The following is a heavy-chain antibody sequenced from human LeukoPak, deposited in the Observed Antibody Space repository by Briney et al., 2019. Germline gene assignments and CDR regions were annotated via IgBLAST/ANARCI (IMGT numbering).Heavy chain of an antibody. CDR3: AKEGGTTGTTLAFLDL. CDR2: ISGSGGRT. J-gene: IGHJ2*01. V-gene: IGHV3-23*01. D-gene: IGHD1-7*01. CDR1: GFTFSSYA. Sequence: GGSLRLSCAASGFTFSSYAMSWVRQAPGKGLERVSAISGSGGRTYYADSVNGRFTLSRVNSKNALYLQINSLRAEGTAIYYCAKEGGTTGTTLAFLDLWGRGTLVTVSS.